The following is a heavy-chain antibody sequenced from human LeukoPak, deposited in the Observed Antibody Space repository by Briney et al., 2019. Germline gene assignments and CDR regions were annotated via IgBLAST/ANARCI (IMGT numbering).Heavy chain of an antibody. CDR3: ARGRTYYDFWSGYYPRFDY. J-gene: IGHJ4*02. D-gene: IGHD3-3*01. Sequence: SETLSLTCAVYGGSFSGYNWSWIRQPPGKGLEWIGEINHSGSTNYNPSLKSRVTISVDTSKNQFSLKLSSVTAADTAVYYCARGRTYYDFWSGYYPRFDYWGQGTLVTVSS. CDR1: GGSFSGYN. CDR2: INHSGST. V-gene: IGHV4-34*01.